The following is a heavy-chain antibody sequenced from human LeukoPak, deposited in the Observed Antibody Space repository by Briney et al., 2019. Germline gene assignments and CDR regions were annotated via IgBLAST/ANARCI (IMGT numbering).Heavy chain of an antibody. J-gene: IGHJ4*02. D-gene: IGHD4-23*01. Sequence: PSETLSLTCAVYGGSFSGYYWSWIRRPPGKGLEWIGEINHSGSTNYNPSLKSRVTISVDTSKNQFSLKLSSVTAADTAVYYCARAGVDDYGGNGDFDYWGQGTLVTVSS. CDR3: ARAGVDDYGGNGDFDY. CDR1: GGSFSGYY. CDR2: INHSGST. V-gene: IGHV4-34*01.